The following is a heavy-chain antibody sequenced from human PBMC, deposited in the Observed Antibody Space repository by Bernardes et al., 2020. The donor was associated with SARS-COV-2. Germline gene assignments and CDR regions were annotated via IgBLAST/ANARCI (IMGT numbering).Heavy chain of an antibody. CDR3: AGSSCGIDCYIGGLRSWDYGMDV. D-gene: IGHD2-21*02. J-gene: IGHJ6*02. CDR2: MYCSGGA. Sequence: SETLSLTCSVSGFTISSSSYYWGWIRQPPGQGLEWNRSMYCSGGAGYNTSPRSRLAESIDTSKNQFSLRLSFVTAADTAVYFCAGSSCGIDCYIGGLRSWDYGMDVWGQGTTVTVSS. V-gene: IGHV4-39*01. CDR1: GFTISSSSYY.